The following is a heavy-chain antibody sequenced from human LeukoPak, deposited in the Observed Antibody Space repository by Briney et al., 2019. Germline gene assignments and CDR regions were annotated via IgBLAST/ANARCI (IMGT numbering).Heavy chain of an antibody. CDR2: INHSGST. V-gene: IGHV4-34*01. CDR3: ARNVVVIAIGGIDY. J-gene: IGHJ4*02. Sequence: SETLSLTCAVYGGSFSGYYRSWIRQPPGKGLEWIGEINHSGSTNYNPSLKSRVTISVDTSKNQFSLKLSSVTAADTAVYYCARNVVVIAIGGIDYWGQGTLVTVSS. D-gene: IGHD2-21*01. CDR1: GGSFSGYY.